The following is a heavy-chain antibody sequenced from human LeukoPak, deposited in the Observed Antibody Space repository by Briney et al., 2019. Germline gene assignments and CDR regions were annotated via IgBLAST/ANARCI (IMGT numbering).Heavy chain of an antibody. J-gene: IGHJ4*02. CDR2: IKRDGSGE. V-gene: IGHV3-7*01. CDR3: ASLLGDKTIFDF. CDR1: GLIFGSRW. D-gene: IGHD1-26*01. Sequence: GGSLRLSCAASGLIFGSRWMSWIREAPGKGLEWVANIKRDGSGEYYLDSVKGRFTISRDNAKNSLYLQMNSLRAEDAAVYYCASLLGDKTIFDFWGQGTLVTVSS.